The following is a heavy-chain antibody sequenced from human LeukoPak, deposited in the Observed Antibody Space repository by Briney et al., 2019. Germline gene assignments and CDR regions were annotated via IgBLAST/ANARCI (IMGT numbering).Heavy chain of an antibody. CDR2: ISYDGSDK. Sequence: PGGSLRLSCESSGFIFSHFGMDWVRQAPGKGLESVAVISYDGSDKYYDDSVKGRFTISRDNSKNTLYLQMKALRPEDTAVYYCVKSSSGYSHFGDPWGRGTLVTVSS. J-gene: IGHJ5*02. V-gene: IGHV3-30*06. D-gene: IGHD3-22*01. CDR1: GFIFSHFG. CDR3: VKSSSGYSHFGDP.